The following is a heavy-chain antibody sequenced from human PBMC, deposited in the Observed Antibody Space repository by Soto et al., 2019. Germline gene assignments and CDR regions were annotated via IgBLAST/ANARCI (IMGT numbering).Heavy chain of an antibody. CDR1: GFTVSSNY. J-gene: IGHJ3*02. CDR2: IYSGCST. CDR3: ARETNSGYDLGGNGAFDI. V-gene: IGHV3-53*04. Sequence: GGSLRLSCAASGFTVSSNYMSWVRQAPGKGLEWVSVIYSGCSTYYAGSVEGRFNISSHKSKNTLYLQMNSLRAEDTGVYYGARETNSGYDLGGNGAFDIWGQGTMVTVSS. D-gene: IGHD5-12*01.